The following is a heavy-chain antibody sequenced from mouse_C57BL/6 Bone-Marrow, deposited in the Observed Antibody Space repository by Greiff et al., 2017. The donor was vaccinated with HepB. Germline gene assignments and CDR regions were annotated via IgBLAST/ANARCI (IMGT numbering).Heavy chain of an antibody. J-gene: IGHJ2*01. CDR1: GFTFTDYY. CDR3: ARYPYYDNYDYFDY. V-gene: IGHV7-3*01. CDR2: IRNKANGYTT. Sequence: EVNVVESGGGLVQPGGSLSLSCAASGFTFTDYYMSWVRQPPGKALEWLGFIRNKANGYTTEYSASVKGRFTISRDNSQSILYLQMNALRAEDSATYYCARYPYYDNYDYFDYWGQGTTLTVSS. D-gene: IGHD2-10*01.